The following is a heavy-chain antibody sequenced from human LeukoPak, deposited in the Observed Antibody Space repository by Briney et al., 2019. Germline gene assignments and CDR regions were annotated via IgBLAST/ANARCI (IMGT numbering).Heavy chain of an antibody. D-gene: IGHD3-10*01. Sequence: SETLSLTCTVSGGSINSYYWNWIRQPPGEGREWVGHIYYSGRTNYNPPLKSRVTISVDTSKNQFSLKLSSVTAADTAVYYCASFRRGQPPDWYFDLWGRGTLVTVSS. CDR2: IYYSGRT. CDR3: ASFRRGQPPDWYFDL. V-gene: IGHV4-59*08. J-gene: IGHJ2*01. CDR1: GGSINSYY.